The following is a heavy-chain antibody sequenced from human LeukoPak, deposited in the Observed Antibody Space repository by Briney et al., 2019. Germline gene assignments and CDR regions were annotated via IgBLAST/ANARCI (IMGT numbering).Heavy chain of an antibody. V-gene: IGHV4-39*07. Sequence: PSETLSLTCTVSGGSISSSSYYWGWIRQPSGKGLEWIGNIYYGGNTYYNPSLKSRVTISVDTSKNQFSLRLSSVTAADMAVYSCARARYCSGSSCYTSWFDPWGQGTLVTVSS. CDR1: GGSISSSSYY. J-gene: IGHJ5*02. CDR3: ARARYCSGSSCYTSWFDP. CDR2: IYYGGNT. D-gene: IGHD2-2*02.